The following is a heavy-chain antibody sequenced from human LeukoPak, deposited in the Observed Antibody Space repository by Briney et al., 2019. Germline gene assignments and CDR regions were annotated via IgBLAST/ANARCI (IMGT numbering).Heavy chain of an antibody. CDR1: GYTFTSYD. Sequence: WASVKVSCKASGYTFTSYDINWVRQATGQGLEWMGWMNPNSGNTGYARKFQGRVTMTRNTSISTAYMDLSSLRSEGTAVYYCTGGRKVDYDFWRERYYYYGMDVWGQGTTVTVSS. D-gene: IGHD3-3*01. V-gene: IGHV1-8*01. CDR3: TGGRKVDYDFWRERYYYYGMDV. CDR2: MNPNSGNT. J-gene: IGHJ6*02.